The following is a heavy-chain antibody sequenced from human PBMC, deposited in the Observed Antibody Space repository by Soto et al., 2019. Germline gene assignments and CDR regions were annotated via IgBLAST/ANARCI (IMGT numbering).Heavy chain of an antibody. Sequence: QVQLVQSGDEVKKPGASVKVSCKASGYIFVNYGIAWVRQAPGQVLEWMGWISPYTGNTHSATKVQGRITMTTDTTTSTAYMDLGSLTSDDTAVYYCVMVDNYVTPTPQDVWGQGTTVTVSS. CDR2: ISPYTGNT. CDR1: GYIFVNYG. J-gene: IGHJ6*02. CDR3: VMVDNYVTPTPQDV. D-gene: IGHD3-16*01. V-gene: IGHV1-18*01.